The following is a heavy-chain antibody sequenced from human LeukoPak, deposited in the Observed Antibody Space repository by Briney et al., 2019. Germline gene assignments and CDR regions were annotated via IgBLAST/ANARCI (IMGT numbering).Heavy chain of an antibody. CDR2: IYYSGST. J-gene: IGHJ4*02. D-gene: IGHD3-22*01. CDR3: ARLVNYQDYYDSSGPIYYFDY. Sequence: SETLSLTCTVSGGSISSSSYYWGWIRQPPGTGLEWIGSIYYSGSTYYNPSLKSRVTISVDTSKNQFSLKLSSVTAADTAVYYCARLVNYQDYYDSSGPIYYFDYWGQGTLVTVSS. V-gene: IGHV4-39*01. CDR1: GGSISSSSYY.